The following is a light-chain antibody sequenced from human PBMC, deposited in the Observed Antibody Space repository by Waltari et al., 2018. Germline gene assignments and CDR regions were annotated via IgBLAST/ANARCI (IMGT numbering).Light chain of an antibody. J-gene: IGKJ5*01. Sequence: DIQMTQSPSSLSASVGARVTVTCRTSQSISTYLNWYQQKPGRAPKVLIYAASSLQSGVPSRFSGSGSGTDFTLTISSLQPEDFATYYCQQTSSTPITFGPGTRLEIK. CDR2: AAS. CDR1: QSISTY. V-gene: IGKV1-39*01. CDR3: QQTSSTPIT.